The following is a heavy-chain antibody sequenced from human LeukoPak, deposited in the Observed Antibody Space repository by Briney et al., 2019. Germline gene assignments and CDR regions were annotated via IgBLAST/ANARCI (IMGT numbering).Heavy chain of an antibody. CDR1: GGSISSYY. CDR2: IYYSGST. J-gene: IGHJ4*02. CDR3: ARRGDGYNHLDY. V-gene: IGHV4-59*01. D-gene: IGHD5-24*01. Sequence: SETLSLTCTVSGGSISSYYWSWIRQPPGKGLEWIGYIYYSGSTNYNPSLKSRVTISVDTSKNQFSQKLSSVTAADTAVYYCARRGDGYNHLDYWGQGTLVTVSS.